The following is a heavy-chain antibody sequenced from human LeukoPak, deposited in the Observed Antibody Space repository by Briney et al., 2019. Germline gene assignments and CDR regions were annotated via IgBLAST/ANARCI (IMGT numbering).Heavy chain of an antibody. D-gene: IGHD6-6*01. CDR1: GYTFTSYG. J-gene: IGHJ6*03. Sequence: GASVKVSCKASGYTFTSYGISWVRQAPGQGLEWMGWISAYNGNTNYAQKLQGRVTMTTDTSTSTVYMELSSLRSEDTAVYYCARVGAARPYYYYYMDVWGKGTTVTVSS. V-gene: IGHV1-18*01. CDR2: ISAYNGNT. CDR3: ARVGAARPYYYYYMDV.